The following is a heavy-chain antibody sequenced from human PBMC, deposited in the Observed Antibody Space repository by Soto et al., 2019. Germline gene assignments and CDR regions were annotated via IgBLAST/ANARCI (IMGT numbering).Heavy chain of an antibody. D-gene: IGHD6-6*01. J-gene: IGHJ3*02. CDR1: GDSVSSNSAA. CDR2: TYYRSKWYN. Sequence: PTQTLSLNCAISGDSVSSNSAAWNWIRHSPSRGLEWLGRTYYRSKWYNDYAVSVKSRITINPDTSNNQFSLQLNSVTPEDTAVYYCAREGGIAARPDAFDIWEQGTMVTVS. V-gene: IGHV6-1*01. CDR3: AREGGIAARPDAFDI.